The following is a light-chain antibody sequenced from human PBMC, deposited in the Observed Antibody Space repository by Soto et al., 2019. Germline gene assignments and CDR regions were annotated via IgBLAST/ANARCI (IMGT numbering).Light chain of an antibody. J-gene: IGKJ4*01. CDR3: QQANSFPVT. CDR2: KAS. Sequence: DIQMTQSPSTLSGSVGDRVTITCRASQTISSWLAWYQQKPGKAPKLLIYKASTLKSGVPSRFSGSGSGTEFTLTISSLQPEDFATYYCQQANSFPVTFGGGTKVEIK. CDR1: QTISSW. V-gene: IGKV1-5*03.